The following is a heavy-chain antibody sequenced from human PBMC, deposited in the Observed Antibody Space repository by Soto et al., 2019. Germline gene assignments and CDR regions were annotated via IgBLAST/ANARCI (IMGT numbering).Heavy chain of an antibody. CDR1: GFTFSSYS. Sequence: GGSLRLSCAASGFTFSSYSMNWVRQAPGKGLEWVSSISSSSSYIYYADSVKGRFTISRDNAKNSLYLQMNSLRAEDTAVYYCARGVYDILTENTYYYYMDVWGKGTTVTVSS. D-gene: IGHD3-9*01. CDR2: ISSSSSYI. CDR3: ARGVYDILTENTYYYYMDV. V-gene: IGHV3-21*01. J-gene: IGHJ6*03.